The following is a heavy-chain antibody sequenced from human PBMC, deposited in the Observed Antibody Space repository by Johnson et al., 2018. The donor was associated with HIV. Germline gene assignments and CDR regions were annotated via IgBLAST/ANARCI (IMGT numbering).Heavy chain of an antibody. D-gene: IGHD1-26*01. J-gene: IGHJ3*01. CDR2: ISYDGSNK. Sequence: QVQLLESGGGVVQPGRSLRLSCVASGFTFSSYTMHWVRQAPGKGLEWVAVISYDGSNKYYADSVKGRFTISRDNSKNTLYLQMNNLKAEDTALYYCTTRLNSGTYWGNYDFDVWGQGTMVTVSS. CDR3: TTRLNSGTYWGNYDFDV. V-gene: IGHV3-30-3*01. CDR1: GFTFSSYT.